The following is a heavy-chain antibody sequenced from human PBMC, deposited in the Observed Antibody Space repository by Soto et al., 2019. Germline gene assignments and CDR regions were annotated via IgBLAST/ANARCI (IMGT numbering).Heavy chain of an antibody. Sequence: GASVKVSCAASGFTFSSYDMHWVRQATGKGLEWVSAIGTAGDTYYPGSVKGRFTISRENAKNSLYLQMNSLRAGDTAVYYCARMRVGAFDIWGQGTMVTVSS. CDR1: GFTFSSYD. J-gene: IGHJ3*02. V-gene: IGHV3-13*01. CDR3: ARMRVGAFDI. CDR2: IGTAGDT.